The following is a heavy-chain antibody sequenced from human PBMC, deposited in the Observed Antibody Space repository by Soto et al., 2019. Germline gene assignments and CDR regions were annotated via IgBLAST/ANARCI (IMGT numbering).Heavy chain of an antibody. J-gene: IGHJ6*02. CDR1: GFSISRYW. V-gene: IGHV3-7*05. CDR3: ARDRGNGYYGQDTWGMDV. CDR2: IDQDGTEN. D-gene: IGHD1-26*01. Sequence: DVQLVESGGGLVQPGGSLRVSCGASGFSISRYWMSWVRRAPGKGLEWVGNIDQDGTENFYAGSVRGRFTISRDNAMNSLYLQMDSLTAEDTAVSFCARDRGNGYYGQDTWGMDVCGQGTTVTVSS.